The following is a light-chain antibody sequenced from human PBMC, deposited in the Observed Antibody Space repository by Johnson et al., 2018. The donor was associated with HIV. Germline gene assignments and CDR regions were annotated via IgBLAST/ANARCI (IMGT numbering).Light chain of an antibody. CDR2: DNN. CDR1: TSNIGNNY. J-gene: IGLJ1*01. Sequence: QSVLTQPPSVSAAPGQKVTISCSGSTSNIGNNYVSWYQQLPGTAPKLLIYDNNKRPSGIPDRFSGSKSGTSATLGITGLQTGDEADYYCGTWDSSLNSKVFGTWTKVSV. V-gene: IGLV1-51*01. CDR3: GTWDSSLNSKV.